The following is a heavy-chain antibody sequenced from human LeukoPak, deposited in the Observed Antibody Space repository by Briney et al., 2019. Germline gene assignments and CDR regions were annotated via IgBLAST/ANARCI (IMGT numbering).Heavy chain of an antibody. Sequence: SETLSLTCAVYGGSFSGYYWSWIRQPPGKGLEWIGEINHSGSTNYNPSLKSRVTISVDTSKNQFSLKLSSVTAADTAVYYRARGFPPSHWELLRVGIDYFDYWGQGTLVTVSS. CDR2: INHSGST. CDR3: ARGFPPSHWELLRVGIDYFDY. V-gene: IGHV4-34*01. CDR1: GGSFSGYY. J-gene: IGHJ4*02. D-gene: IGHD1-26*01.